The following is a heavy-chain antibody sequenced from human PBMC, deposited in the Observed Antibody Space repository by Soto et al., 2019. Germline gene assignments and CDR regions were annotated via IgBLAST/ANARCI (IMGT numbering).Heavy chain of an antibody. CDR3: ARGEGRAAAGLIDY. CDR1: GGSITDYS. J-gene: IGHJ4*02. CDR2: IFSSGST. V-gene: IGHV4-4*07. Sequence: PSETLSLTCTVSGGSITDYSWVWIRQPSGKGLEWIGRIFSSGSTNYNPPLKGRITMSLDTQKNQFSLKLSSATAADTAFYFCARGEGRAAAGLIDYWCQGTLVTVSS. D-gene: IGHD6-13*01.